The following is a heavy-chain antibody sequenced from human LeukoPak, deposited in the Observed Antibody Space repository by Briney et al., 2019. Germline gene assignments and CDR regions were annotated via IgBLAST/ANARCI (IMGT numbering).Heavy chain of an antibody. V-gene: IGHV1-18*01. J-gene: IGHJ4*02. CDR3: GRFGTGYVDY. D-gene: IGHD2-8*02. CDR2: ISGYCNT. CDR1: GYRFSGFG. Sequence: ASVKVSCKASGYRFSGFGISWVRQAPGQGLEFVGWISGYCNTEYEQKFQGRVTMTMDTSTSTAYMYLTGLRSDDTAVYYCGRFGTGYVDYWGQGTLVTVSS.